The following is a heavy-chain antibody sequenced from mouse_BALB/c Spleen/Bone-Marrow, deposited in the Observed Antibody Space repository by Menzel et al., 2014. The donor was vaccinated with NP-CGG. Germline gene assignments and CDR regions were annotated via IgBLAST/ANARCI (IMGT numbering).Heavy chain of an antibody. D-gene: IGHD2-3*01. CDR3: ARLGYYGGFAY. CDR2: INPDSTTI. J-gene: IGHJ3*01. CDR1: GFDFSRYW. Sequence: EVMLVESGGGLVQPGGSLKLSCAASGFDFSRYWMGWVRQAPGKGLGWIGEINPDSTTIIYTPSLKYKFIISRDNAKNTLFLQMSNVRSEDTALYYCARLGYYGGFAYWGQGTLVTVSA. V-gene: IGHV4-1*02.